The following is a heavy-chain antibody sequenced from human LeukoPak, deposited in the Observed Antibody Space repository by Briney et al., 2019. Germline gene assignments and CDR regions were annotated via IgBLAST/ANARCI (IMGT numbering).Heavy chain of an antibody. CDR2: ISSSGSTI. D-gene: IGHD6-19*01. Sequence: GGSLRLSCAASGFTFSSYEMNWVRQAPGKGLEWVSYISSSGSTIYYADSVKGRFTISRDNAKNSLYLQMNSLRAEDTAVYYCARSSGWGFDPWGQGTLVTVSS. V-gene: IGHV3-48*03. J-gene: IGHJ5*02. CDR3: ARSSGWGFDP. CDR1: GFTFSSYE.